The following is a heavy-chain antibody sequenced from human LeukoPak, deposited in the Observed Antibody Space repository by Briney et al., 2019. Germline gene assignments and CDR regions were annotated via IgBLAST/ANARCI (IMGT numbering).Heavy chain of an antibody. D-gene: IGHD3-10*01. V-gene: IGHV3-11*01. CDR1: RFTFSDYY. Sequence: GGSLRLSCAASRFTFSDYYMTWIRQAPGKGLEWVSYISSGGTTMYYADSVKGRFTISRDNAKNSLYLQVNSLRAEDTAVYYCARAHYYGSGSYYSREHDAFDIWGQGTMVTVSS. J-gene: IGHJ3*02. CDR3: ARAHYYGSGSYYSREHDAFDI. CDR2: ISSGGTTM.